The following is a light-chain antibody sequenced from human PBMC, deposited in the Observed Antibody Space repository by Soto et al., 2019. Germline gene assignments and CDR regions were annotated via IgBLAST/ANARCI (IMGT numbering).Light chain of an antibody. CDR3: MQNTHWPIT. J-gene: IGKJ5*01. V-gene: IGKV2-30*01. CDR2: QVS. CDR1: QILVYSDGDTY. Sequence: VMMAQCPLSLPVTLGQPASISCSSIQILVYSDGDTYLSWFQQRPGQSPRRLLSQVSNRDSGVPDRFSGSGSGTDFTLKISSVEADDVAVYYCMQNTHWPITFGQGTRLEI.